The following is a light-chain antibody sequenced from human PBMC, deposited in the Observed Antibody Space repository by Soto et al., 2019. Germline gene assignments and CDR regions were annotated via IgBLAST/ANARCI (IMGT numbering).Light chain of an antibody. CDR3: QKYNSAPRT. J-gene: IGKJ1*01. CDR1: QGISNY. V-gene: IGKV1-27*01. CDR2: AAS. Sequence: DIQMTQSPSSLSASVGDRVTITCRASQGISNYLDWYQQKPGKVPKLLFYAASTLQSGVPSRFSGSGSGTDFTLTIRSLQPEDVANYYCQKYNSAPRTFGQGTKVEI.